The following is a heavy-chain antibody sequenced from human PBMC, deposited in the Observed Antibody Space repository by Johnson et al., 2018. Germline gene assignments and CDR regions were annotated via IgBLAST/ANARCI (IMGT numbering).Heavy chain of an antibody. CDR3: AREGEYYDSSDDAFDI. J-gene: IGHJ3*02. CDR1: GFTFSSYG. V-gene: IGHV3-48*01. D-gene: IGHD3-22*01. Sequence: EVQLVQGGGGVVEPGRSLRLSCAASGFTFSSYGMHWVRQAPGTGLEWVSYISSSSRTIYYADSVKGRFHLSIDNAKNSLYLQMNSLRAEDTAVAYCAREGEYYDSSDDAFDIWGQGTMVTVSS. CDR2: ISSSSRTI.